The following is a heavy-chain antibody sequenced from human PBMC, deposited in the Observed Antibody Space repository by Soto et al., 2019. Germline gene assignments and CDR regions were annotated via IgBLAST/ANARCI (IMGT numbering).Heavy chain of an antibody. D-gene: IGHD5-18*01. J-gene: IGHJ4*02. V-gene: IGHV3-23*01. Sequence: EVQLLDSGGRLVQPGGSLRLSCAASGFTFSSYAMSWVRQAPGKGLEWVSSISESGDSTSYADSVRGRFTISRDDSKNTLYLQMNSLRAEDTAVYSCAKSRIQGWTKGLYDHWGQGTLVTVSS. CDR2: ISESGDST. CDR3: AKSRIQGWTKGLYDH. CDR1: GFTFSSYA.